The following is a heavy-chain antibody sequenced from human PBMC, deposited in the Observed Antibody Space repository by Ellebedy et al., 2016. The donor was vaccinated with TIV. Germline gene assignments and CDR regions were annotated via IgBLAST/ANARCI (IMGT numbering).Heavy chain of an antibody. CDR1: GYTFTTSD. CDR2: MNPNSGNT. J-gene: IGHJ4*02. Sequence: AASVKVSCKASGYTFTTSDINWVRQATGQGLEWMGWMNPNSGNTGYAQKFQGRVTITMNTSISTAYMELSSLRSEDTAVYYCARKSYDTSGYYLFDYWGQGTLVTVSS. D-gene: IGHD3-22*01. V-gene: IGHV1-8*03. CDR3: ARKSYDTSGYYLFDY.